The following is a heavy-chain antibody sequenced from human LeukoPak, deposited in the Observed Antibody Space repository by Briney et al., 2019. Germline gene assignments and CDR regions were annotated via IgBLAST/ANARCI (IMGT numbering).Heavy chain of an antibody. J-gene: IGHJ3*02. V-gene: IGHV3-48*03. CDR2: ISRSGTTI. D-gene: IGHD2-15*01. CDR1: GFTLSSYE. CDR3: ARESIVVSDDAFDI. Sequence: GGSLRLSCAASGFTLSSYEMNRVRQAPGKGLEWVSYISRSGTTIYYADSVKGRFTISRDNAKNSLYLQMNSLRAEDTAVYYSARESIVVSDDAFDIWGQGTMVTVSS.